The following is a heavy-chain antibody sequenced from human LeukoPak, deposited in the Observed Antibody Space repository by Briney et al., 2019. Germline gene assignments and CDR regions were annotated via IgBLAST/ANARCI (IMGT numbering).Heavy chain of an antibody. CDR3: ARATDSNGWLFDY. D-gene: IGHD6-19*01. V-gene: IGHV4-59*01. J-gene: IGHJ4*02. CDR1: GSSISSYY. CDR2: INYSGST. Sequence: PSETLSLTCTVSGSSISSYYWSWSRQPPGKGLEWIGYINYSGSTNYNPSLKSRVTISVDTSRNQFSLKLTSVTAADTAVYYCARATDSNGWLFDYWGQGTLVTVSS.